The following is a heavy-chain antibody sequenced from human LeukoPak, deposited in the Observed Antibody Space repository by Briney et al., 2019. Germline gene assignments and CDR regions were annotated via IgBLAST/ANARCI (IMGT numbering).Heavy chain of an antibody. Sequence: ASVKVSCKASGYTFTSYYMHWVRQAPGQGLEWMGIINPSGGSTSYAQKFQGRVTMTRDTSTSTVYMELSSLRSEDTAVYYCARDRCSGGSCYYIDYWGQGTLVTVSS. J-gene: IGHJ4*02. D-gene: IGHD2-15*01. V-gene: IGHV1-46*01. CDR2: INPSGGST. CDR1: GYTFTSYY. CDR3: ARDRCSGGSCYYIDY.